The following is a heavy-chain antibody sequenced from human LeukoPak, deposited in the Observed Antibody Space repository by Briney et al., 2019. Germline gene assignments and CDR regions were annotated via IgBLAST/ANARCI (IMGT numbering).Heavy chain of an antibody. CDR2: ISGSGGST. D-gene: IGHD3-22*01. CDR1: GFNFSSYA. Sequence: GGSLRLSCAASGFNFSSYAMSWVRQAPGKGLEWVSAISGSGGSTYYADSVKGRFTISRDNSKNTLYLQMNSLRAEDTAVYYCAKPGSGYYYFDYWGQGTLVTVSS. V-gene: IGHV3-23*01. J-gene: IGHJ4*02. CDR3: AKPGSGYYYFDY.